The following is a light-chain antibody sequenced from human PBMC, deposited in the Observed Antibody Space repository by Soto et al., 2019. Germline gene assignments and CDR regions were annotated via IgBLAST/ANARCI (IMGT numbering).Light chain of an antibody. CDR3: QQRSNWPPKVT. CDR2: DAS. V-gene: IGKV3-11*01. J-gene: IGKJ3*01. Sequence: EIVLTQSPDTLSLSPGERATLSCSASQSVSSSLAWYQQKPGQAPRLLIYDASNRATGIPARFSGSGSGPDFTLTIISLESEDFAVYYCQQRSNWPPKVTFGPGTKVDIK. CDR1: QSVSSS.